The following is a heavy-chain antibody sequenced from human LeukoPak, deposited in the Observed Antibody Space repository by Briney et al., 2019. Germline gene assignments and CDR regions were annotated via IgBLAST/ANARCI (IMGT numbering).Heavy chain of an antibody. CDR1: GGSISSYY. J-gene: IGHJ6*03. D-gene: IGHD1-26*01. CDR3: TRGGVGATTVQYYYYFYMDV. Sequence: PSETLSLTCTVSGGSISSYYWSWIRQPPGKGLEWIGEINHSGSINHNPSLKSRVTISVDTSKNHFSLKLSSVTAADTAVYYCTRGGVGATTVQYYYYFYMDVWGKGTTVTVSS. V-gene: IGHV4-34*01. CDR2: INHSGSI.